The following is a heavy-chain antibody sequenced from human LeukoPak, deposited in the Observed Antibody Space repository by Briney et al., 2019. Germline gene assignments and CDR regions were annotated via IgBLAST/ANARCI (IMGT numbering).Heavy chain of an antibody. Sequence: GGSLRLSCAASGFTFSNAWMSWVRQAPGKGLEWVGRIKSKTDGGTTDYAAPVKGRFTISRDDSKSIAYLQMNSLKTEDTAVYYCTRRYNYDSSGYYYVRDAFDIWGQGTMVTVSS. D-gene: IGHD3-22*01. V-gene: IGHV3-15*01. CDR3: TRRYNYDSSGYYYVRDAFDI. CDR2: IKSKTDGGTT. J-gene: IGHJ3*02. CDR1: GFTFSNAW.